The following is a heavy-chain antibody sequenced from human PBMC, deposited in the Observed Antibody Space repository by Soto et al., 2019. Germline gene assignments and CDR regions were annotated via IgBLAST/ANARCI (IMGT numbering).Heavy chain of an antibody. CDR2: ISANNGNT. CDR3: ARDRRWFDP. J-gene: IGHJ5*02. V-gene: IGHV1-18*01. Sequence: GASVKVSCKASGGTLSIYTFIWVRQAPGQGLEWTGRISANNGNTNYAKKFQGRVTITTDTSTSTAYMELRSLRSDDTAVYYCARDRRWFDPWGQGTLVTVSS. CDR1: GGTLSIYT.